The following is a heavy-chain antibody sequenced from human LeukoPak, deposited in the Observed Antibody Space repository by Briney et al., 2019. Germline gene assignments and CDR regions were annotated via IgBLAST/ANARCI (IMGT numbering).Heavy chain of an antibody. Sequence: SETLSLTCTVSGDSISSGDYYWSWIRQPAGKGLEWIGRISSSGSTNYNPSLKSRVTISVDTSKNQFSLKLSSVTAADTAVYFCARGPYSYDSSGAFDIWGQGIMVTVSS. CDR1: GDSISSGDYY. CDR3: ARGPYSYDSSGAFDI. CDR2: ISSSGST. V-gene: IGHV4-61*02. J-gene: IGHJ3*02. D-gene: IGHD3-22*01.